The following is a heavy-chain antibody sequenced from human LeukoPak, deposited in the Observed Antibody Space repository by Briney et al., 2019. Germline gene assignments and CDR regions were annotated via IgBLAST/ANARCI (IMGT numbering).Heavy chain of an antibody. J-gene: IGHJ5*02. Sequence: ASVKVSCKASGYTFTGYYMHWVRQAPGQGLEWMGWINPNSGGTNYAQKFQGRVTMTRDTSISTAYMELSRLRSDDTAVYYCARDHFTDHPQNWFDPWGQGTLVTVSS. CDR3: ARDHFTDHPQNWFDP. D-gene: IGHD2/OR15-2a*01. V-gene: IGHV1-2*02. CDR2: INPNSGGT. CDR1: GYTFTGYY.